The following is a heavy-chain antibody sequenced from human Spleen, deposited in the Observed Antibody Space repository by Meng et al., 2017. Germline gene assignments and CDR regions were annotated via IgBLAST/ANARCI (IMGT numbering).Heavy chain of an antibody. CDR1: GFTFSSYT. J-gene: IGHJ3*02. V-gene: IGHV3-21*01. CDR2: ISSTSVYI. CDR3: ARDFVRYCSSTSCYGDSDAFDI. D-gene: IGHD2-2*01. Sequence: GESLKISCAASGFTFSSYTLNWVRQAPGKGLQWVASISSTSVYIYYADSVKGRFTISRDNAKNSLYLQMNSLRAEDTAVYYCARDFVRYCSSTSCYGDSDAFDIWGQGTMVTVSS.